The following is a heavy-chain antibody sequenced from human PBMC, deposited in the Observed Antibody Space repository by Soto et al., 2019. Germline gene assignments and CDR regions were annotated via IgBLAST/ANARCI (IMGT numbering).Heavy chain of an antibody. CDR3: ARGRPGSSWYYYYYMDV. V-gene: IGHV3-7*01. CDR1: GFTFSSYW. Sequence: EVQLVESGGGLVQPGGSLRLSCAASGFTFSSYWMSWVRQAPGKGLEWVANIKQDGSEKYYEDSVKGRFTISRDNAKNSLYLQMNSLRAEDTAVYYCARGRPGSSWYYYYYMDVWGKGTTVTVSS. D-gene: IGHD6-13*01. CDR2: IKQDGSEK. J-gene: IGHJ6*03.